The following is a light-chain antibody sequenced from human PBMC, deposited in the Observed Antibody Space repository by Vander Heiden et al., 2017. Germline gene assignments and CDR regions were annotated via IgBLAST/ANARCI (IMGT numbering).Light chain of an antibody. CDR2: WAS. V-gene: IGKV4-1*01. Sequence: DFVMTQSPDSLAVSLGERATINCKSSQSLLYSSNNKNFLAWYQQKPGQPPKLLIYWASTRESGVPDRFSGRGSGTDFTLTISSLQAEDVAVYYCQQYYSTPGTFGQGTKV. CDR3: QQYYSTPGT. CDR1: QSLLYSSNNKNF. J-gene: IGKJ1*01.